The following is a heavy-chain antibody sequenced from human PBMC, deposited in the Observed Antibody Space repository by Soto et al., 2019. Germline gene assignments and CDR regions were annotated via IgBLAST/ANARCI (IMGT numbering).Heavy chain of an antibody. CDR2: IYPYDSDT. V-gene: IGHV5-51*01. D-gene: IGHD1-7*01. J-gene: IGHJ3*01. CDR3: ATYDGANYNAAFDV. Sequence: GESLKISCKDSGYSFTSYWIGWVRQMPGKGLEWIGIIYPYDSDTRYSPSFQGRVTISADKSISTAYLHWSSLQASDTALYYCATYDGANYNAAFDVWGQGTIVTV. CDR1: GYSFTSYW.